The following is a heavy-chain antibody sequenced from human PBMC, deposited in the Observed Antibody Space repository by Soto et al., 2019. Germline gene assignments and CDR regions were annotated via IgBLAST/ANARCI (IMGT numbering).Heavy chain of an antibody. CDR1: GFTFSSYA. V-gene: IGHV3-30-3*01. Sequence: PGGSLRLSCAASGFTFSSYAMHWVRRARGKGLERVAVISYDGSNKYYADSVKGRFTISRDNSKNTLYLQMNSLRAEDTAVYYCARDDCSGGSCYSHFQHWGQGTLVTVSS. CDR3: ARDDCSGGSCYSHFQH. D-gene: IGHD2-15*01. CDR2: ISYDGSNK. J-gene: IGHJ1*01.